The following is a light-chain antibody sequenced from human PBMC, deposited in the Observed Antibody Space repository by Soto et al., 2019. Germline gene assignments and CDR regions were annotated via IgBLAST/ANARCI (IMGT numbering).Light chain of an antibody. J-gene: IGKJ5*01. Sequence: EIVMTQSQAILSVSPGESATLSCWTSESIKTNLAWYQLKPGQAPRLLIYGASTRATGIPARFSGSGSGTDFTLTISSLQSEDFAIYYCHQYNNWPLIPFGQGTRLDIK. CDR2: GAS. CDR1: ESIKTN. CDR3: HQYNNWPLIP. V-gene: IGKV3-15*01.